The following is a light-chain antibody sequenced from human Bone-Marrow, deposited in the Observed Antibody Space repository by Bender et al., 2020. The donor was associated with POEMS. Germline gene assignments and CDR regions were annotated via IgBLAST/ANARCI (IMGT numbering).Light chain of an antibody. V-gene: IGLV2-23*02. CDR3: FSYAGSKKWL. CDR1: SSDVGGYNY. Sequence: QSALTQPASVSGSPGQSITISCTGTSSDVGGYNYVSWFQQHPGKAPKLMIYEVSKRPSGVSDRFSGSKSGNTASLTISGLQADDEADYYCFSYAGSKKWLFGTGTKLTVL. CDR2: EVS. J-gene: IGLJ3*02.